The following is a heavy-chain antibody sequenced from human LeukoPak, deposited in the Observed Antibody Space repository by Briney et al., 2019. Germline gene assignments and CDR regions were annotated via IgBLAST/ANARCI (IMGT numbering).Heavy chain of an antibody. Sequence: ASVKVSCKASGYTFTSYAMNWVRQAPGQGLEWMGWINTNTGNPTYAQGFTGRFVFSLDTSVSTAYLQISSLKAEDTAVYYCARVRALRGVYSSGSSYFDYWGQGTLVTVSS. D-gene: IGHD6-19*01. V-gene: IGHV7-4-1*02. J-gene: IGHJ4*02. CDR3: ARVRALRGVYSSGSSYFDY. CDR1: GYTFTSYA. CDR2: INTNTGNP.